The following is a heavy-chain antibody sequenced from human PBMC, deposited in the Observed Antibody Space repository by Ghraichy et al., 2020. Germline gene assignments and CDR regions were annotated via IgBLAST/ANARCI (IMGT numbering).Heavy chain of an antibody. CDR1: GGSFSGYY. CDR2: INHSGST. CDR3: ARAYSSSWYRPFYFDY. V-gene: IGHV4-34*01. D-gene: IGHD6-13*01. Sequence: SETLSLTCAVYGGSFSGYYWSWIRQPPGKGLEWIGEINHSGSTNYNPSLKSRVTISVDTSKNQFSLKLSSVTAADTAVYYCARAYSSSWYRPFYFDYWGQGTLVTVSS. J-gene: IGHJ4*02.